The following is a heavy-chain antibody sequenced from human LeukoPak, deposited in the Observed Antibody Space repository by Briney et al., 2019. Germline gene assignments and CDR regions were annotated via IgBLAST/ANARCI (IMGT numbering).Heavy chain of an antibody. J-gene: IGHJ5*02. Sequence: PGGSLRLSCAASGFIVNDFDVNWVRQAPGKGLEWVSYLSTSGSYIHYADSVKGRFTISRDAGKNSLYLQLDSLTVEDTAVYFCARGNYDFAYDPWGQGTLVTVSS. D-gene: IGHD3-3*01. CDR2: LSTSGSYI. CDR1: GFIVNDFD. V-gene: IGHV3-21*01. CDR3: ARGNYDFAYDP.